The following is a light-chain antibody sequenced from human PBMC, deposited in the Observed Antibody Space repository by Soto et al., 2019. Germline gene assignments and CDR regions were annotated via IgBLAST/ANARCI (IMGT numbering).Light chain of an antibody. Sequence: EKVMTQSPATLSVSPGERATLSCRASQSVSSNLAWYQQKPGQAPRLLIYGASSRATGIPVRFSGSGSGTEFTLTISSLQSEDFAVYYCQHYNNRPLTFGQGTRLKIK. J-gene: IGKJ5*01. CDR3: QHYNNRPLT. CDR1: QSVSSN. V-gene: IGKV3-15*01. CDR2: GAS.